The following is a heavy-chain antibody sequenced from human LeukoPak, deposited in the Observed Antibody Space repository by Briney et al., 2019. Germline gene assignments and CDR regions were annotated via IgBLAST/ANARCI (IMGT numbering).Heavy chain of an antibody. Sequence: SVKVSCKASGGTFSSYAISWVRQAPGQGLEWMGGIIPIFGTANYAQKFRGRVTITADESTSTAYMELSSLRSEDTAVYYCARDLRDIVVVPAAHNLYYYYGMDVWGQGTTVTVSS. CDR1: GGTFSSYA. V-gene: IGHV1-69*13. CDR2: IIPIFGTA. D-gene: IGHD2-2*01. CDR3: ARDLRDIVVVPAAHNLYYYYGMDV. J-gene: IGHJ6*02.